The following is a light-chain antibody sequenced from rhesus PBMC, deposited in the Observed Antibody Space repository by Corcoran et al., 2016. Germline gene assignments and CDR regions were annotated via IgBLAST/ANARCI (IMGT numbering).Light chain of an antibody. Sequence: DIQMTQSPSFLSASVGDTVTITCRASQGISSWLAWYQQKPGKAPKLLIYKASSLQSGVPSRFSGTGSRTDFTLTIRSLQSEDFATYYCRQYSSRPWTFGQGTKVEIK. CDR3: RQYSSRPWT. CDR1: QGISSW. CDR2: KAS. V-gene: IGKV1-22*01. J-gene: IGKJ1*01.